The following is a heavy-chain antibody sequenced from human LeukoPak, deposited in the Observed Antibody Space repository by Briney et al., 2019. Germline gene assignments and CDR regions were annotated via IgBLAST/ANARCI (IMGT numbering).Heavy chain of an antibody. CDR3: AKDHGYYDFWSGYHYYYYYGMDV. CDR1: GFTFSSYA. D-gene: IGHD3-3*01. CDR2: ISGSGGST. V-gene: IGHV3-23*01. J-gene: IGHJ6*02. Sequence: GASLRLSCAASGFTFSSYAMSWVRQAPGKGLEWVSAISGSGGSTYYADSVKGRFTISRDNSKNTLYLRMNSLRAEDTAVYYCAKDHGYYDFWSGYHYYYYYGMDVWGQGTTVTVSS.